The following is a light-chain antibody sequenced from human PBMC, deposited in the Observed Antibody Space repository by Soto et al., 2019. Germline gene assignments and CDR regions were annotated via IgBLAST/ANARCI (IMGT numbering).Light chain of an antibody. V-gene: IGKV3-20*01. CDR1: QSVSSSY. CDR2: GAS. J-gene: IGKJ1*01. Sequence: EIVLTQSPGTVSLSPGERATLSCRASQSVSSSYLAWYQQKPGQAPRLLIYGASSRATGIPDRFSGSGSGTDFTLTISRLEPEGFAVYYCQQYGSSPWTFGQGTKV. CDR3: QQYGSSPWT.